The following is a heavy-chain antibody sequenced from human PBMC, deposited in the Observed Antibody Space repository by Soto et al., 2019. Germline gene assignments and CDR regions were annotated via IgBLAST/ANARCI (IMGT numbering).Heavy chain of an antibody. CDR2: IYWDDAK. CDR1: GFSLSTSGVG. D-gene: IGHD3-9*01. V-gene: IGHV2-5*02. Sequence: QITLKESGPTLVKPTQTLTLTCTFSGFSLSTSGVGVGWIRQPPGEALEWLAVIYWDDAKGYSPSLKNRLTITKDLSKNQVVLTMTNMGPMDTGTYYCARKGPEDWPLDYWGQGTLVTVSS. CDR3: ARKGPEDWPLDY. J-gene: IGHJ4*02.